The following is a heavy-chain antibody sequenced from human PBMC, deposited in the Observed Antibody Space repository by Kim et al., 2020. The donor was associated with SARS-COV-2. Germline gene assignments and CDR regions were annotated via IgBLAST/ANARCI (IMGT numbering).Heavy chain of an antibody. V-gene: IGHV4-34*01. Sequence: SETLSLTCAVYGGSFSGYYWSWIRQPPGKGLEWIGEINHSGSTNYNPSLKSRVTISVDTSKNQFSLKLSSVTAADTAVYYCARGHHTSAYYYYGMDVWGQGTTVTVSS. CDR3: ARGHHTSAYYYYGMDV. CDR1: GGSFSGYY. J-gene: IGHJ6*02. D-gene: IGHD2-2*01. CDR2: INHSGST.